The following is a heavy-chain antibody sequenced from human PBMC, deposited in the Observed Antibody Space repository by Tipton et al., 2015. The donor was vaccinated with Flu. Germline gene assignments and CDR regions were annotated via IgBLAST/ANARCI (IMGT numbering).Heavy chain of an antibody. CDR1: GFPFRGDA. CDR2: SLKDGNNA. V-gene: IGHV3-30-3*01. J-gene: IGHJ4*02. CDR3: AKDHSPFGDYDY. Sequence: QLVQSGGGVVQPGGSLRLSCAASGFPFRGDALHWVRQAPGTGLEWLAFSLKDGNNAFYSDSVKGRFTVSRDISKNTLYLQMSSLRADDTAVDYCAKDHSPFGDYDYWGQGTLVTVSS. D-gene: IGHD3-16*01.